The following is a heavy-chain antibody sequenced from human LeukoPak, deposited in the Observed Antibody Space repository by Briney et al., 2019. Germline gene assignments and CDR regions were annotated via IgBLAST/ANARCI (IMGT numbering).Heavy chain of an antibody. D-gene: IGHD4-11*01. CDR3: TRGRATVTTRWFDP. CDR2: VNPNSGNT. CDR1: GYTFTSYD. J-gene: IGHJ5*02. Sequence: AASVKAPFKASGYTFTSYDINWVRLATGQGLEWMGWVNPNSGNTGYAQNFQGRVTISRNTSTSTAYMELSSLRSDDTAVYYCTRGRATVTTRWFDPWGQGTLVSLSS. V-gene: IGHV1-8*01.